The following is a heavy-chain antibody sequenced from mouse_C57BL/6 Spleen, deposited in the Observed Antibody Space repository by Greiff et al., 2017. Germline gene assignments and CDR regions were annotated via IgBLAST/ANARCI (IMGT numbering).Heavy chain of an antibody. CDR1: GYTFTSYW. V-gene: IGHV1-61*01. CDR3: AREGIPYAMDY. CDR2: IYPSDSET. J-gene: IGHJ4*01. Sequence: VQLQQPGAELVRPGSSVKLSCKASGYTFTSYWMDWVKQRPGQGLEWIGNIYPSDSETHYNQKFKDKATLTVDKSSSTAYMQLSSLTSEDSAVYYCAREGIPYAMDYWGQGTSVTVSS.